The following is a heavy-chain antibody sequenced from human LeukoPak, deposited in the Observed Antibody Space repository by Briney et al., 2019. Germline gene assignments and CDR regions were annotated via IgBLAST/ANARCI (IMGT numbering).Heavy chain of an antibody. CDR2: IYSGGST. CDR1: NY. Sequence: NYMSWVRQAPGKGLEWVSVIYSGGSTYYADSVKGRFTISRHNSKNTLYLQMNSLRAEDTAVYYCASGYPIDYWGQGTLVTVSS. D-gene: IGHD5-18*01. CDR3: ASGYPIDY. J-gene: IGHJ4*02. V-gene: IGHV3-53*04.